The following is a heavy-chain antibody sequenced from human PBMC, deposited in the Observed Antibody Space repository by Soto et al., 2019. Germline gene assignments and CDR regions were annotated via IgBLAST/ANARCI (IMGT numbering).Heavy chain of an antibody. D-gene: IGHD3-22*01. V-gene: IGHV1-69*13. CDR2: IIPIFGTA. J-gene: IGHJ5*02. Sequence: ASVKVSCKASGGTFSSYAISWVRQAPGQGLEWMGGIIPIFGTANYAQKFQGRVTITADESTSTAYMELSSLRSEDTAVYYCARVHYDGSPAPFDPWGQGTLVTVSS. CDR3: ARVHYDGSPAPFDP. CDR1: GGTFSSYA.